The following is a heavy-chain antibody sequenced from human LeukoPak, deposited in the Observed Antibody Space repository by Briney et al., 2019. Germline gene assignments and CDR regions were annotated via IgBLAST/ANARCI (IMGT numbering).Heavy chain of an antibody. V-gene: IGHV1-2*02. D-gene: IGHD3-22*01. J-gene: IGHJ4*02. CDR2: INPNSGGT. CDR1: GYTFTGYY. Sequence: ASVKVSCKASGYTFTGYYMHWVRQAPGQGLEWMGWINPNSGGTNYAQKFQGRVTMTRDTSISTAYMELSRLRSDDTAVYYCARERNPWDHDRRTYYQFFDYWGQGTLVTVSS. CDR3: ARERNPWDHDRRTYYQFFDY.